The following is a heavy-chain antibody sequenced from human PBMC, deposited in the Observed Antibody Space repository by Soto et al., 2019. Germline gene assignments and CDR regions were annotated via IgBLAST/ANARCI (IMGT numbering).Heavy chain of an antibody. Sequence: APVKVSCKASGYTFTGYYMHWVRQAPGKGVGWMGWINPNSGGTNYAQKFQGWVTMTRDTSISTAYMELSRLRSDDTAVYYCARGRRITIFGVVPLNWFDPWGQGTVVTVSS. V-gene: IGHV1-2*04. CDR1: GYTFTGYY. CDR3: ARGRRITIFGVVPLNWFDP. D-gene: IGHD3-3*01. J-gene: IGHJ5*02. CDR2: INPNSGGT.